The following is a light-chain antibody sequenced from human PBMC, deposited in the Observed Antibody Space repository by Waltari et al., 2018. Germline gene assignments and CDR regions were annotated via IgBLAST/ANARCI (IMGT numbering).Light chain of an antibody. CDR3: MQALQTPRT. J-gene: IGKJ1*01. Sequence: DIVMTQSPLSLPVTPGEPASISCRSSQSLLHSNGYNYLDWYLQKPGQSPQLLIYLGYNRASGVPDRFMCSGSGTDFTLKISRVEAEDVGVYYCMQALQTPRTFGQGSKVEIK. CDR1: QSLLHSNGYNY. V-gene: IGKV2-28*01. CDR2: LGY.